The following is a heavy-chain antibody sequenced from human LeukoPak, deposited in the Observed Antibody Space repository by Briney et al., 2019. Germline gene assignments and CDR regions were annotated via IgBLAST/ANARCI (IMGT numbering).Heavy chain of an antibody. J-gene: IGHJ4*02. Sequence: SETLSLTCTVSGGSISISRHYWAWIRQPPGKGLDWIGTIHYTGTTYYNPSLRSRVSISVDRSTNQFSLKLTSVTAADTAVYYCASSHPLSSTNEYYTPFDYWGLGTLVTVSS. V-gene: IGHV4-39*07. CDR2: IHYTGTT. D-gene: IGHD2-8*01. CDR3: ASSHPLSSTNEYYTPFDY. CDR1: GGSISISRHY.